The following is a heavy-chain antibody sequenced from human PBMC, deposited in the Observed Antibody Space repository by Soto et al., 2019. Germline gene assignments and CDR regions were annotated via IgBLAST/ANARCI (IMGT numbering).Heavy chain of an antibody. D-gene: IGHD3-9*01. Sequence: SDTLYLTCTVPGVSIRSYHFSCMVRPQGWGLEWIVYIYYSGRTNYNPSLKSRVTISVDTSKNQFSLKLSSVTAADTAVYYCARALILTGYYIHDAFDIWGQGTMVTVSS. CDR2: IYYSGRT. J-gene: IGHJ3*02. CDR3: ARALILTGYYIHDAFDI. CDR1: GVSIRSYH. V-gene: IGHV4-59*07.